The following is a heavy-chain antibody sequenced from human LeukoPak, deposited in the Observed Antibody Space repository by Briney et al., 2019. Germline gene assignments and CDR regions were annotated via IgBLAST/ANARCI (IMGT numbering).Heavy chain of an antibody. CDR3: ARENYYDSSGFT. J-gene: IGHJ4*02. V-gene: IGHV3-30*02. D-gene: IGHD3-22*01. CDR1: GFTFSSYG. Sequence: GGSLRLSCAASGFTFSSYGMHWVRQAPGKGLEWVAFIRYDGSNKYYADSVKGRFTISRDNAKSSLYLQMNSLRAEDTAVYYCARENYYDSSGFTWGQGTLVTVSS. CDR2: IRYDGSNK.